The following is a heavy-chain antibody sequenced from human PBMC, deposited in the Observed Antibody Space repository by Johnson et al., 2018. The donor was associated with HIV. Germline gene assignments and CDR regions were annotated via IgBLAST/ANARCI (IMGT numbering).Heavy chain of an antibody. CDR3: AKGGSGWPWIAFDI. CDR1: EFTFMNYA. D-gene: IGHD6-19*01. V-gene: IGHV3-23*04. Sequence: VQLVESGGGVVQPGRSLRITCEVSEFTFMNYAMHWVRLAPGKGLEWVSAISGSGGSTYYADSVKGRFTISRDNSKNTLYLQMNSLRAEDTAVYYCAKGGSGWPWIAFDIWGQGTMVTVSS. J-gene: IGHJ3*02. CDR2: ISGSGGST.